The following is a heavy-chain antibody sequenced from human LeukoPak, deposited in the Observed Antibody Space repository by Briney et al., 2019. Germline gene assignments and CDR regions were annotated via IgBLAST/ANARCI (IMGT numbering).Heavy chain of an antibody. Sequence: GRTLRLSCAASGFTFSSYGMHWVRQAPGRGLEWVVFIRFDGSNKYYADSVKGRFTISRDNSKNTLHLQMNSLRAEDRAVYCCGWDGSGSYTVEYWGQGTLVTVPS. J-gene: IGHJ4*02. D-gene: IGHD3-10*01. CDR1: GFTFSSYG. CDR2: IRFDGSNK. CDR3: GWDGSGSYTVEY. V-gene: IGHV3-30*02.